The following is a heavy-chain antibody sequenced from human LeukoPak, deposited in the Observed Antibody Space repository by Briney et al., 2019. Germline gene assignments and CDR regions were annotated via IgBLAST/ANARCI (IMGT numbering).Heavy chain of an antibody. CDR2: IYSGGST. CDR1: GFTVSSNY. V-gene: IGHV3-66*01. D-gene: IGHD4-17*01. CDR3: AREVDGDYFDY. Sequence: GGSLRLSCGASGFTVSSNYMSWVRQAPGKGLEWVSVIYSGGSTYYADSVKGRFTISRDNSKNTLYLQMNSLRAEDTAVYYWAREVDGDYFDYWGQGTLVTVSS. J-gene: IGHJ4*02.